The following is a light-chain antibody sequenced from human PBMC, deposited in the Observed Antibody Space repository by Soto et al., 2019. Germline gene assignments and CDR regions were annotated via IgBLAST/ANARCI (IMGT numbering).Light chain of an antibody. Sequence: EIVLTQFPGTLSLSPGGRATLSCRASQSFTSRSLAWYQQKPGLAPRLLISGTSNRAAGIPDRFSGSGSGTDFTLTISSLEPEDFAVYYCQQRSNWPPITFGQGTRLEIK. CDR3: QQRSNWPPIT. CDR2: GTS. V-gene: IGKV3D-20*02. CDR1: QSFTSRS. J-gene: IGKJ5*01.